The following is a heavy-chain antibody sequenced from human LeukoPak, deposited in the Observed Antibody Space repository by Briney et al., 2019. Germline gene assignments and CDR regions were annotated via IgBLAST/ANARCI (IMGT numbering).Heavy chain of an antibody. CDR2: IYHSGST. Sequence: SETLSLTCTVSGYSISSGYYWGWIRQPPGKGLEWIGSIYHSGSTYYNPSLKSRVTISVDTSKNQFSLKLSSVTAADTAVYYCARVRVPRALWSGLYYFDYWGQGTLVTVSS. J-gene: IGHJ4*02. CDR3: ARVRVPRALWSGLYYFDY. D-gene: IGHD3-3*01. CDR1: GYSISSGYY. V-gene: IGHV4-38-2*02.